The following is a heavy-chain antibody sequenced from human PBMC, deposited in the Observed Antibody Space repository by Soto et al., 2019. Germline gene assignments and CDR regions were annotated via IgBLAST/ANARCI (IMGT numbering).Heavy chain of an antibody. Sequence: GASVKVSCKASGGTFSSYAISWVRQAPGQGLEWMGGIIPIFGTANYAQKFQGRVTITADESTSTAYMELSSLRSEDTAVYYCARATRVPPVGYYYYGMDVWGQGTTVTVSS. CDR1: GGTFSSYA. CDR2: IIPIFGTA. J-gene: IGHJ6*02. D-gene: IGHD1-26*01. V-gene: IGHV1-69*13. CDR3: ARATRVPPVGYYYYGMDV.